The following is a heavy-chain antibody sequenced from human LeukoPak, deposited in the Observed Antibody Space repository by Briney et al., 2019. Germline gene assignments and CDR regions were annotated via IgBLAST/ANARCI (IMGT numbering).Heavy chain of an antibody. Sequence: SETLSLTCTVSGGSINSYYWSWIRQPPGKGLEWIGDIYYSGSTNYNPSLKSRVTISVDTSKNQFSLKLSSVTAADTAVYYCARRSYSGSYYYWFDPWGQGTLVTVSS. J-gene: IGHJ5*02. CDR3: ARRSYSGSYYYWFDP. CDR1: GGSINSYY. V-gene: IGHV4-59*01. D-gene: IGHD1-26*01. CDR2: IYYSGST.